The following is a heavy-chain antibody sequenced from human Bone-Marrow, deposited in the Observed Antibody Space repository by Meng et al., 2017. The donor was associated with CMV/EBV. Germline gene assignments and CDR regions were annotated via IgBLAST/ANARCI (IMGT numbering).Heavy chain of an antibody. CDR1: GLTFSHAW. Sequence: GESLKISCAVSGLTFSHAWMSWVRQAPGKGLEWVAVIWYDGSNKYYADSVKGRFTISRDNSKNTLYLQMNSLRAEDTAVYYCAKDLSGYSYGYYYGTDVWGQGTTVTGSS. CDR2: IWYDGSNK. D-gene: IGHD5-18*01. J-gene: IGHJ6*01. CDR3: AKDLSGYSYGYYYGTDV. V-gene: IGHV3-33*06.